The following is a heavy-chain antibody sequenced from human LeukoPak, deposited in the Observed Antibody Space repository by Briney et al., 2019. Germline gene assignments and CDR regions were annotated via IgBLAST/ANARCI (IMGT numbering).Heavy chain of an antibody. V-gene: IGHV4-59*08. D-gene: IGHD6-19*01. Sequence: SETLSLTCTVSGGSISSYYWSWIRQPPGKGLEWIGYIYYSGSTNYNPSLKSRVTISVDTSKNQFSLKLSSVTAADTAVYYCARLRRYSSGWYHWYFDLWGRGTLVTVSS. J-gene: IGHJ2*01. CDR1: GGSISSYY. CDR3: ARLRRYSSGWYHWYFDL. CDR2: IYYSGST.